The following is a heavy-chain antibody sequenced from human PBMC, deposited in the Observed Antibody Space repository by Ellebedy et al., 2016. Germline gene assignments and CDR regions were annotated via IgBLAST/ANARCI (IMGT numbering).Heavy chain of an antibody. CDR3: ARDRRITMVRGVFDAFDT. CDR2: IKQDGSEK. CDR1: GFTFSSYW. Sequence: GGSLRLSXAASGFTFSSYWMSWVRQAPGKGLEWVANIKQDGSEKYYVDSVKGRFTISRDNAKNSLYLQMNSLRAEDTAVYYCARDRRITMVRGVFDAFDTWGQGTMVTVSS. D-gene: IGHD3-10*01. V-gene: IGHV3-7*01. J-gene: IGHJ3*02.